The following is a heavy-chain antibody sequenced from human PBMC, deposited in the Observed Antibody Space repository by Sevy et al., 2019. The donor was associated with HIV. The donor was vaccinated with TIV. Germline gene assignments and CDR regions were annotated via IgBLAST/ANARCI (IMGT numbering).Heavy chain of an antibody. CDR1: GYTFTSYG. CDR2: ISAYNGNT. Sequence: ASVKVSCKASGYTFTSYGIRWVRQAPGQGLEWMGWISAYNGNTNYAQKLQGRVTMTTDTSRSTAYMELRSLRSDDTAGYYYARTVVHYYGMDVWGQGTTVTVSS. D-gene: IGHD2-15*01. CDR3: ARTVVHYYGMDV. V-gene: IGHV1-18*01. J-gene: IGHJ6*02.